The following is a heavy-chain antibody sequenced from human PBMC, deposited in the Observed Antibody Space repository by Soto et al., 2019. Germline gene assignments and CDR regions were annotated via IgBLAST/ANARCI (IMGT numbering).Heavy chain of an antibody. V-gene: IGHV3-49*03. D-gene: IGHD6-19*01. CDR1: GFTFGDYA. CDR2: IRSKAYGGTT. Sequence: PGGSLRLSCTASGFTFGDYAMSWFRQAPGKGLEWVGFIRSKAYGGTTEYAASVKGRFTISRDDSKSIVYLQMNSLKTEDTAVYYCTRSAVAGTPFYWGQGTLVTVSS. CDR3: TRSAVAGTPFY. J-gene: IGHJ4*02.